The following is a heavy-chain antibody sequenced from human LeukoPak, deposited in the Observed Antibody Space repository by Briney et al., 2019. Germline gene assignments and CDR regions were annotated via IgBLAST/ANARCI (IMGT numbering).Heavy chain of an antibody. Sequence: GASVKVSCKASGYTFTGYYMHWVRQAPGQGLEWMGWINPNSGGTNYAKKFQGRVTMTRDTSISTAYMELSRLRSDDTAVYYCARTTLRFLEWLPRYYFDYWGQGTLVTVSS. CDR1: GYTFTGYY. CDR3: ARTTLRFLEWLPRYYFDY. CDR2: INPNSGGT. D-gene: IGHD3-3*01. J-gene: IGHJ4*02. V-gene: IGHV1-2*02.